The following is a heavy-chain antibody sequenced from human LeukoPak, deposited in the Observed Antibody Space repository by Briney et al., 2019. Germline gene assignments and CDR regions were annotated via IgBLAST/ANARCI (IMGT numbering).Heavy chain of an antibody. D-gene: IGHD2-2*01. V-gene: IGHV5-51*01. CDR1: GYRFTSYW. CDR2: INPGDSDT. Sequence: GESLKISCKGSGYRFTSYWIGWVRQMPGKGLGWMGIINPGDSDTRYSPSFQGQVTISADKSISTAYLQWSSLKASDTAMYYCARHPDCTRTSCYVDYYGMDVWGKGTTVTVSS. J-gene: IGHJ6*04. CDR3: ARHPDCTRTSCYVDYYGMDV.